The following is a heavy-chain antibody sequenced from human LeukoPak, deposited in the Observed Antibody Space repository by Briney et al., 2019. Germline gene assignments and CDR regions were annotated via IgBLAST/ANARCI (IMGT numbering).Heavy chain of an antibody. Sequence: GASVKVSCKASGYTFTGYYMHWVRQAPGQRLEWMGRINANSGGTNYAQKFQGRVTMTTDTSTSTAYMELRSLRSDDTAVYYCARDPRKHFLEWLLEPNFDYWGQGTLVTVSS. V-gene: IGHV1-2*06. CDR3: ARDPRKHFLEWLLEPNFDY. D-gene: IGHD3-3*01. CDR1: GYTFTGYY. CDR2: INANSGGT. J-gene: IGHJ4*02.